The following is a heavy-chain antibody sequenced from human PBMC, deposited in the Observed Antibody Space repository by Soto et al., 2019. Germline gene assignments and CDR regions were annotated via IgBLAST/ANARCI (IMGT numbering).Heavy chain of an antibody. V-gene: IGHV4-31*03. D-gene: IGHD1-1*01. Sequence: KASETLSLTCSVSGGSISSGDCNWSWIRQHPGKGLEWIGYIYYSGSTYYNPSLKSRVTMSVDTSKNQFSLRLTSVTAADTAMYYCASKRTSNWTFDSWGQGTLVTVSS. J-gene: IGHJ4*02. CDR1: GGSISSGDCN. CDR3: ASKRTSNWTFDS. CDR2: IYYSGST.